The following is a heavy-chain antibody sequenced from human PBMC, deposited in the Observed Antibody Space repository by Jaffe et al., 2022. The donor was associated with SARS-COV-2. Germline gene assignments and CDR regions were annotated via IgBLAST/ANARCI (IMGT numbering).Heavy chain of an antibody. Sequence: EVLLVESGGGLVQPGGSLRLSCAASGFTFSNYWMAWVRQTPGKGLEWLATIKGDGRETFQVDSVKGRFTISRDNAKNSLYLQMSSLRVEDTAVYYCGRDNDYKMDVWGQGTTVTVSS. V-gene: IGHV3-7*03. CDR3: GRDNDYKMDV. D-gene: IGHD4-4*01. CDR1: GFTFSNYW. J-gene: IGHJ6*02. CDR2: IKGDGRET.